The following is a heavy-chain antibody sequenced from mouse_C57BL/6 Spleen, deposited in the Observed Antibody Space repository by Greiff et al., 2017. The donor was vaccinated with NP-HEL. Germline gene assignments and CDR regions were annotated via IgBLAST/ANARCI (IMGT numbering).Heavy chain of an antibody. Sequence: QVQLKESGAELARPGASVKLSCKASGYTFTSYGISWVKQRTGQGLEWIGEIYPRSGNTYYNEKFKGKATLTADKSSSTAYMELRSLTSEDSAVYFCARSDYGSSYEYFDYWGQGTTLTVSS. CDR1: GYTFTSYG. V-gene: IGHV1-81*01. D-gene: IGHD1-1*01. CDR3: ARSDYGSSYEYFDY. J-gene: IGHJ2*01. CDR2: IYPRSGNT.